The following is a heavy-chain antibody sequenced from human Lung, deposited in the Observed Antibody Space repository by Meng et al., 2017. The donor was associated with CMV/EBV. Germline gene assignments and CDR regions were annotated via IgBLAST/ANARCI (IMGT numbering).Heavy chain of an antibody. Sequence: GGSLRLXCAASGFTFSSYAMHWVRQAPGKGLEWVAVISYDGSNKYYADSVKGRFTISRDNSKNALYLQMNSLRAEDTAVYYCASSQGIAARPLDYWGQGTXVTVSS. CDR3: ASSQGIAARPLDY. CDR1: GFTFSSYA. CDR2: ISYDGSNK. V-gene: IGHV3-30*04. J-gene: IGHJ4*02. D-gene: IGHD6-6*01.